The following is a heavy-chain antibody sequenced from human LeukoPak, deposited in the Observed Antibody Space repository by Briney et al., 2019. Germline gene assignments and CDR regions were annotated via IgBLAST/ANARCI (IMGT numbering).Heavy chain of an antibody. CDR1: GFSFSSYS. D-gene: IGHD2/OR15-2a*01. Sequence: PGGSLRLSRAASGFSFSSYSINWVRQAPGKGLEWVSYISGDGNAKHYTDPVKGRFTISRDNAKNALYLQMNSLRAEDTAVYFCARDYVYAFDYWGQGTLVIVSS. CDR2: ISGDGNAK. V-gene: IGHV3-48*01. J-gene: IGHJ4*02. CDR3: ARDYVYAFDY.